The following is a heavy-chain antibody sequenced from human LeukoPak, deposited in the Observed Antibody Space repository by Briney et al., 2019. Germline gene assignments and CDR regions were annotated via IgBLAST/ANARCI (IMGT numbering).Heavy chain of an antibody. Sequence: GRSLRLSCAASGFILNDYGMHWVRQAPGKGLEWVADIWFDKNQHFADSVKGRFAISRDNSKNTVYLQINSLRAEDTTVYYCARNRHCVNGVCHSPPGMDVWGQGTTVTVSS. CDR3: ARNRHCVNGVCHSPPGMDV. J-gene: IGHJ6*02. CDR1: GFILNDYG. CDR2: IWFDKNQ. D-gene: IGHD2-8*01. V-gene: IGHV3-33*01.